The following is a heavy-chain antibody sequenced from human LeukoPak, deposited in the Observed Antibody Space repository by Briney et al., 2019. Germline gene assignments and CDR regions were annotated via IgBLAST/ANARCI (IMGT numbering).Heavy chain of an antibody. CDR1: GGSFSGYY. V-gene: IGHV4-34*01. CDR2: INHSGST. Sequence: PSETLSLTCAVYGGSFSGYYWSWIRQPPGKGLEWIGEINHSGSTNYNPSLKSRVTISVDTSKNQFSLKLSSVTAADTAVYYCASQGPRDGYNPFDYWGQGTLVTVSS. J-gene: IGHJ4*02. D-gene: IGHD5-24*01. CDR3: ASQGPRDGYNPFDY.